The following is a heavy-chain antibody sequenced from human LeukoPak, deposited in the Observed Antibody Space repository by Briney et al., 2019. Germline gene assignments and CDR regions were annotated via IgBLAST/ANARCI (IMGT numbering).Heavy chain of an antibody. V-gene: IGHV4-39*07. CDR3: ARDCGDSRGWYSDY. CDR2: MFYTGPP. D-gene: IGHD6-19*01. Sequence: SETLSLTCTVSGGSIRSSRHLWGWIRPPPGKGLEWIGSMFYTGPPFYSPSFKSPITLSVDTSNNQFSLNLSSVTAADTAVYFCARDCGDSRGWYSDYWGPGSLVTVSS. J-gene: IGHJ4*02. CDR1: GGSIRSSRHL.